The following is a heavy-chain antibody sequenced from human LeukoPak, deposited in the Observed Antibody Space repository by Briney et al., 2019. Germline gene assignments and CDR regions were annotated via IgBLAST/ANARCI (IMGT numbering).Heavy chain of an antibody. J-gene: IGHJ4*02. V-gene: IGHV3-30*12. D-gene: IGHD3-10*01. CDR3: ASGYGSGSFDY. Sequence: GRSLRLSCAASGFTFSSYGMHWVRQAPGKGLEWVAVISYDGSNKYYADSVKGRFTISRDNAKNSLYLQMNSLRAEDTAVYYCASGYGSGSFDYWGQGTLVTVSS. CDR1: GFTFSSYG. CDR2: ISYDGSNK.